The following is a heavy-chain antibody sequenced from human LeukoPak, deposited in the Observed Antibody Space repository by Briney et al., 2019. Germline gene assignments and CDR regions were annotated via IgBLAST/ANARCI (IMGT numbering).Heavy chain of an antibody. CDR1: GYSISSGYY. J-gene: IGHJ5*02. D-gene: IGHD6-13*01. V-gene: IGHV4-38-2*02. Sequence: PSETLSLTCTVSGYSISSGYYLAWIRQPPGKGLEWTGNIYHTGSTYYNPSLKRRVTISVDTSKNQFSLKLSSVTAADTAVYYCARAYSSSWYFNWFDPWGQGTLVTVSS. CDR2: IYHTGST. CDR3: ARAYSSSWYFNWFDP.